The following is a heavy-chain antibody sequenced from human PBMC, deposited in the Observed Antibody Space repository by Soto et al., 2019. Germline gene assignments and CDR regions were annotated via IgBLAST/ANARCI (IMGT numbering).Heavy chain of an antibody. Sequence: SETLSLTCAVSGGSISSISSYYWSWIRQPPGKGLEWIGYIFHSGSTNSNPSLKSRVTISVDTSKNQFSLKLSSVTAADTAVYYCARGVTTVTTIDYWGQGTPVTVSS. CDR3: ARGVTTVTTIDY. D-gene: IGHD4-17*01. V-gene: IGHV4-61*01. CDR1: GGSISSISSYY. J-gene: IGHJ4*02. CDR2: IFHSGST.